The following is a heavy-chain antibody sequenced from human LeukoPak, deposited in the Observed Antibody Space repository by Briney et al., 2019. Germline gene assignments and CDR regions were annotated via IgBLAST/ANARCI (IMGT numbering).Heavy chain of an antibody. V-gene: IGHV3-53*01. D-gene: IGHD3-10*01. CDR3: ATRKGWYGEGCFDY. J-gene: IGHJ4*02. CDR1: GVTVSTIY. CDR2: IYPDGRA. Sequence: GGSLRLSCAASGVTVSTIYMGWVRQAPGKGLDWVSVIYPDGRAYYAESVKGRFTISRDSSENTLFLQMNNLRAEDTAVYYCATRKGWYGEGCFDYWSQGTLVTVSS.